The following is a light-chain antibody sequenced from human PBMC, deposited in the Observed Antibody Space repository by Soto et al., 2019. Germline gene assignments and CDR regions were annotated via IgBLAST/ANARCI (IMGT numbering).Light chain of an antibody. V-gene: IGKV1-39*01. CDR1: QSISTY. CDR3: QQSYNVPRA. Sequence: DIQMTQTPSSLSASVGDRVTITCRASQSISTYVNWYQQKPGKAPELLIYAASSLQSVVPSRFTGSGSETDFTLTIITLQPEDFATYYCQQSYNVPRAFGGGTKVEIQ. CDR2: AAS. J-gene: IGKJ4*01.